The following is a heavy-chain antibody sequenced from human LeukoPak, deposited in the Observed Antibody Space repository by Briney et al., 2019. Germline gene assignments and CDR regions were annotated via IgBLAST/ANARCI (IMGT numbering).Heavy chain of an antibody. Sequence: ETLSLTCAVYGGSFSGYYWSWIRQPPGKGLEWIGEINHSGSTNYNPSLKSRVTISVDTSKNQFSLKLSSVTAADTAVYYCARIGRSLRLPVAFDIWGQGTMVTVSS. D-gene: IGHD3-3*01. CDR1: GGSFSGYY. CDR2: INHSGST. J-gene: IGHJ3*02. V-gene: IGHV4-34*01. CDR3: ARIGRSLRLPVAFDI.